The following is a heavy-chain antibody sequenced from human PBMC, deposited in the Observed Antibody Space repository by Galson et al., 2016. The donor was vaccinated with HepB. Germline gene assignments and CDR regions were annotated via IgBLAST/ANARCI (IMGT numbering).Heavy chain of an antibody. CDR2: IYPSSGSI. D-gene: IGHD3-3*01. V-gene: IGHV1-46*01. CDR3: ARRGVVEVGGLYYYGMDV. Sequence: SVKVSCKASGYTFTRHYIHWVRQAPGQGLEWMGIIYPSSGSISYAQKFQGRVTMTRDTSTSTVYMELSRLRYEDTAVYYCARRGVVEVGGLYYYGMDVWGQGATVTVSS. J-gene: IGHJ6*02. CDR1: GYTFTRHY.